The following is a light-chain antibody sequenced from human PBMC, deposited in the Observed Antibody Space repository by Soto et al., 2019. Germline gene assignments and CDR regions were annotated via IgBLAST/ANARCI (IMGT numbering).Light chain of an antibody. CDR3: QQYNNRRT. CDR1: QSVSSSY. V-gene: IGKV3-15*01. J-gene: IGKJ5*01. CDR2: GAS. Sequence: EIVLTQSPVTLSSPPGERATLSGKASQSVSSSYLAWYQQKPGPAPRLLIYGASSRATGIPARFSGSGSGTESTLTISSLQSEDFAVYYCQQYNNRRTFGQGTRLEIK.